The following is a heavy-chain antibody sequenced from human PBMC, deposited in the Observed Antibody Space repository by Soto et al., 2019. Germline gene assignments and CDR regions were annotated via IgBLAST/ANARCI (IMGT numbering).Heavy chain of an antibody. V-gene: IGHV5-10-1*01. CDR1: VYIFTSYW. CDR2: IDPSDSYT. Sequence: GESLKISCKGSVYIFTSYWISWVRQMPGKGLEWMGRIDPSDSYTNYSPSFQDHVTISADKSISTAYLQWSSLKASDTAMYYCARPHYYDSSGYYSDAFDIWGQGTMVTVSS. J-gene: IGHJ3*02. CDR3: ARPHYYDSSGYYSDAFDI. D-gene: IGHD3-22*01.